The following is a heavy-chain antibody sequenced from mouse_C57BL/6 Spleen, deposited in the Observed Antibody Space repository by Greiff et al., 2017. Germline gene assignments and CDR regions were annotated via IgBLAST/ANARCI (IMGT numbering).Heavy chain of an antibody. Sequence: QVQLKQPGAELVKPGASVKVSCTASGYTFTSYWMHWVKQRPGQGLEWIGRIHPSDSDTNYNQKFKGKATLTVDKSSSTAYMQLSLLTSEVSAVYDCAIDGYSWYFDVWGTGTTVTVSS. V-gene: IGHV1-74*01. CDR2: IHPSDSDT. J-gene: IGHJ1*03. CDR3: AIDGYSWYFDV. D-gene: IGHD2-3*01. CDR1: GYTFTSYW.